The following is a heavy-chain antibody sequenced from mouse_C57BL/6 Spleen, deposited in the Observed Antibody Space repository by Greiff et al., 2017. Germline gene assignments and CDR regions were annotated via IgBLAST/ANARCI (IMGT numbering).Heavy chain of an antibody. CDR2: INPSNGGT. D-gene: IGHD4-1*01. CDR3: AGLELGYWYFDV. J-gene: IGHJ1*03. Sequence: VKLQQPGTELVKPGASVKLSCKASGYTFTSYWMHWVKQRPGQGLEWIGNINPSNGGTNYNEKFKSKATLTVDKSSSTAYMQLNSLTSEDSAVYYCAGLELGYWYFDVWGTGTTVTVSS. V-gene: IGHV1-53*01. CDR1: GYTFTSYW.